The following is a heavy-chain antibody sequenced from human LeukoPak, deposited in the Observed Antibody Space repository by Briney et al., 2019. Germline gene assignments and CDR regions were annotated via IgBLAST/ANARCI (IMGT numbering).Heavy chain of an antibody. J-gene: IGHJ4*02. D-gene: IGHD3-10*01. Sequence: PGGSVRLSCAASGFTFSSYAMSWVRQAPGKGLEWVSAISGSGGSTYYADSVKGRLTISRDNSKNTLYLQMNSLRAEDTAVYYCAKVRDYYGSGTPSYWGQGTLVTVSS. CDR3: AKVRDYYGSGTPSY. V-gene: IGHV3-23*01. CDR1: GFTFSSYA. CDR2: ISGSGGST.